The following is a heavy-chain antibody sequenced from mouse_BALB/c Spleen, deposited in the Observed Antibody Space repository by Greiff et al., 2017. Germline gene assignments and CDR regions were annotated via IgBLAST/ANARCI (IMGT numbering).Heavy chain of an antibody. J-gene: IGHJ2*01. D-gene: IGHD2-1*01. CDR1: GFTFSSYT. CDR3: TRGGGGNYYFDY. CDR2: ISSGGSYT. V-gene: IGHV5-6-4*01. Sequence: EVHLVESGGGLVKPGGSLKLSCAASGFTFSSYTMSWVRQTPEKRLEWVATISSGGSYTYYPDSVKGRFTISRDNAKNTLYLQMSSLKSEDTAMYYCTRGGGGNYYFDYWGQGTTLTVSS.